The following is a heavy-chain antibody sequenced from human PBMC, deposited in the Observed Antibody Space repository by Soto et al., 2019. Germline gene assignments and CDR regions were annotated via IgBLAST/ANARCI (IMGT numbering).Heavy chain of an antibody. V-gene: IGHV4-34*01. D-gene: IGHD3-3*01. J-gene: IGHJ5*02. Sequence: SETLSLTCAVYGGSFSGYYWSWIRQPPGRGLEWIGEINHSGSTNYNPSLKSRVTISVDTSKNQFSLKLSSVTAADTAVYYCARGSYDFWSGYAWFDPWGQGTLVTVSS. CDR3: ARGSYDFWSGYAWFDP. CDR2: INHSGST. CDR1: GGSFSGYY.